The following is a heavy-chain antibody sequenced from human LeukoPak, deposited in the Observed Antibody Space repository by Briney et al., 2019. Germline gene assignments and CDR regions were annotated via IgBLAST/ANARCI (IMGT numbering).Heavy chain of an antibody. CDR2: ISSSGSST. CDR3: AKDGPASWGYFDY. V-gene: IGHV3-23*01. D-gene: IGHD7-27*01. CDR1: GFSFSDYY. J-gene: IGHJ4*02. Sequence: GGSLRLSCAASGFSFSDYYMSWIRQAPGKGLEWVSTISSSGSSTYYADSVRGRFTISRDNSKNTLYLQMNSLRAEDTAVYYCAKDGPASWGYFDYWGQGTLVTVSS.